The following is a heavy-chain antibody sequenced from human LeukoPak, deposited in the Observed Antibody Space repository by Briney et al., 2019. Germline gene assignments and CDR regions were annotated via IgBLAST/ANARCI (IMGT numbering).Heavy chain of an antibody. CDR2: ICTTGST. D-gene: IGHD2-15*01. J-gene: IGHJ4*02. CDR3: ARGYCSGGSCYDDY. Sequence: SQTLSLTCTVSGGSISSGDYYWSWIRQPAGKGLEWIGHICTTGSTNYNPSLKSRVAISVDTSKNQFSLKLSSLTAADTAVYYCARGYCSGGSCYDDYWGQGTLVTVSS. V-gene: IGHV4-61*09. CDR1: GGSISSGDYY.